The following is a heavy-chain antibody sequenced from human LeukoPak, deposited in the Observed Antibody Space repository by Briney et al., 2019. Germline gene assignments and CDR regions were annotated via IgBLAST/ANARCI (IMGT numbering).Heavy chain of an antibody. Sequence: GGSLRLSCAASGFTFSSYAMSWVRQAPGKGLEWVSAISGSGGSTYNADSVKGRFTISRDNSKNTLYLQMNSLRAEDTAVYYCAKREASYYYDSSGYSLLFDYWGQGTLVTVSS. V-gene: IGHV3-23*01. CDR3: AKREASYYYDSSGYSLLFDY. D-gene: IGHD3-22*01. CDR1: GFTFSSYA. J-gene: IGHJ4*02. CDR2: ISGSGGST.